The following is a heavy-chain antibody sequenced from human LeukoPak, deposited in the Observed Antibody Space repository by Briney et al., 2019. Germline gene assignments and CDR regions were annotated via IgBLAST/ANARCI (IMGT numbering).Heavy chain of an antibody. Sequence: SETLSLTCTVSGASIRSYQWSWIRQPPGKGLEWIGYIYYSGSTNYNPSLKSRVTISVDTSKNQFSLKLSSVTAADTAVYYCARLYYDSSRYPNWFDPWGQGTLVTVSS. J-gene: IGHJ5*02. D-gene: IGHD3-22*01. CDR2: IYYSGST. CDR3: ARLYYDSSRYPNWFDP. CDR1: GASIRSYQ. V-gene: IGHV4-59*08.